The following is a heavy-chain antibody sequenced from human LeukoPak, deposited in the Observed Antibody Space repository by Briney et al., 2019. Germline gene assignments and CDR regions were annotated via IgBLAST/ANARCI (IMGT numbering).Heavy chain of an antibody. CDR2: INPSGGST. CDR1: GYTFTCYY. Sequence: ASVKVSCKASGYTFTCYYMHWVRQAPGQGLEWMGIINPSGGSTSYAQKFQGRVTMTRDMSTSTVYMELSSPRSEDTAVYYCAMSPDSSGYDLDYWGQGTLVTVCS. V-gene: IGHV1-46*01. D-gene: IGHD3-22*01. J-gene: IGHJ4*02. CDR3: AMSPDSSGYDLDY.